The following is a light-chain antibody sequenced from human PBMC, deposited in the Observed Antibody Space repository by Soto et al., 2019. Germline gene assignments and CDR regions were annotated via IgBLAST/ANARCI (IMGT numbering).Light chain of an antibody. CDR1: QDIGNY. CDR2: GSS. CDR3: QKYSRVPET. J-gene: IGKJ3*01. Sequence: DIQMTQSPSSLSASVGDRVTITCRASQDIGNYLAWYQQKPGKVPKLLIYGSSTLYSGVPSRFSGGGSGTDFTLTISSLQPEDVATYYCQKYSRVPETFGPGTKVDIK. V-gene: IGKV1-27*01.